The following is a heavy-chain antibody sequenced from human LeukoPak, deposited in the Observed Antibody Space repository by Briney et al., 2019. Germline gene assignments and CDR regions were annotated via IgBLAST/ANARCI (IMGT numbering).Heavy chain of an antibody. CDR3: AHTQYYYDSGGVDDGFDI. CDR1: GLSLSTSGVG. D-gene: IGHD3-22*01. CDR2: IYWNDEK. J-gene: IGHJ3*02. V-gene: IGHV2-5*01. Sequence: ESGPTLVNPTQTLTLTCTLSGLSLSTSGVGVGWVRQPPGKALEWLALIYWNDEKRYSPSLKSRLTITKDTSKIQVVLAMTNVDPVDTATYYCAHTQYYYDSGGVDDGFDIWGQGTMVTVSS.